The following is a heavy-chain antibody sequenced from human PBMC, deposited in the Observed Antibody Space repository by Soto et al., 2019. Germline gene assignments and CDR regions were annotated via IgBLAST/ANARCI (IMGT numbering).Heavy chain of an antibody. Sequence: GGSLRLSCAASGFTFSSYEMNWVRRAPGKGLEWVSYISSSGSTIYYADSVKGRFTISRDNAKNSLYLQMNSLRAEDTAVYYCAREGAAAHPYYYYYGMDVWGQGTTVTVSS. CDR3: AREGAAAHPYYYYYGMDV. CDR1: GFTFSSYE. D-gene: IGHD6-6*01. J-gene: IGHJ6*02. CDR2: ISSSGSTI. V-gene: IGHV3-48*03.